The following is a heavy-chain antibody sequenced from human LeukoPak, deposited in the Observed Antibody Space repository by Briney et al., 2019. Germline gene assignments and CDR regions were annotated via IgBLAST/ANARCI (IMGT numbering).Heavy chain of an antibody. CDR2: ISGSGDSV. J-gene: IGHJ4*02. V-gene: IGHV3-23*01. CDR3: GKGNTASRPGFVD. D-gene: IGHD5-18*01. Sequence: GGSLGLSCAASGFTFSSYAMSWVRQAPGKGLEWLSSISGSGDSVFYADSVKGRFTISRDNSLNTLHLQMNSLRAEDTAFYYCGKGNTASRPGFVDWGQGTLVTVSS. CDR1: GFTFSSYA.